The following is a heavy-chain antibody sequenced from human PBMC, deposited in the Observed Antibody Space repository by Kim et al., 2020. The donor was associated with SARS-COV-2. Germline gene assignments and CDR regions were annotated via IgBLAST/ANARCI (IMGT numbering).Heavy chain of an antibody. CDR1: GGSFSGYY. CDR3: ARGLGSPEDYYDSSGSD. CDR2: INHSGST. Sequence: SETLSLTCAVYGGSFSGYYWSWIRQPPGKGLEWIGEINHSGSTNYNPSLKSRVTISVDTSKNQFSLKLSSVTAADTAVYYCARGLGSPEDYYDSSGSDWGQGTLVTVSS. J-gene: IGHJ4*02. D-gene: IGHD3-22*01. V-gene: IGHV4-34*01.